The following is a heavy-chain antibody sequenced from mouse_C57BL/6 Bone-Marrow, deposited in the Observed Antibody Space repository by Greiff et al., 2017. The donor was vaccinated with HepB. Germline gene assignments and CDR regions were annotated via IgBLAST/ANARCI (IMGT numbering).Heavy chain of an antibody. J-gene: IGHJ1*03. CDR2: IYPRSGNT. V-gene: IGHV1-81*01. CDR3: ASFPVITTVVDWYFDV. CDR1: GYTFTSYG. D-gene: IGHD1-1*01. Sequence: QVQLQQSGAELARPGASVKLSCKASGYTFTSYGISWVKQRTGQGLEWIGEIYPRSGNTYYNEKFKGKATLTADKSSSTAYMELRSLTSEDSAVYFCASFPVITTVVDWYFDVWGTGTTVTVSS.